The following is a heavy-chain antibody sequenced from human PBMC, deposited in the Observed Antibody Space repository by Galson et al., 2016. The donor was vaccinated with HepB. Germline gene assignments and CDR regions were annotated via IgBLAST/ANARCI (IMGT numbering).Heavy chain of an antibody. CDR3: ARQSSSGWEKGTFDF. V-gene: IGHV4-59*04. D-gene: IGHD6-19*01. Sequence: SETLSLTCSVSGASISSHYWSWIRQPPGKGLEWIATVYYIGGPYYNPSLKSRVTISVDTSKNQFSLQLNYVTAADMAVYYCARQSSSGWEKGTFDFWGPGTMVTVSS. CDR2: VYYIGGP. J-gene: IGHJ3*01. CDR1: GASISSHY.